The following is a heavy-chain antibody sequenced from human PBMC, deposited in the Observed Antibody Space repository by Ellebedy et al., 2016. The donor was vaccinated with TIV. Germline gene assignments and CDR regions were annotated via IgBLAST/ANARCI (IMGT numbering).Heavy chain of an antibody. V-gene: IGHV7-4-1*02. Sequence: AASVNVSCKASRYTFTKYAMNWLRQAPGQGLEWMGWINTKTGNPTYAQGFTGRFVFSFDTSVSTTYLQISSLKAEDTAVYYCARDFFASELEGFGETPVGFDPWGQGTQVIVSS. J-gene: IGHJ5*02. CDR3: ARDFFASELEGFGETPVGFDP. CDR1: RYTFTKYA. D-gene: IGHD3-10*01. CDR2: INTKTGNP.